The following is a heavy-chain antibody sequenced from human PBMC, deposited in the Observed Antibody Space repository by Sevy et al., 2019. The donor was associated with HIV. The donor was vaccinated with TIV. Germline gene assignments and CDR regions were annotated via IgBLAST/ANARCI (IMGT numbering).Heavy chain of an antibody. J-gene: IGHJ3*02. CDR2: IIPIFGTA. V-gene: IGHV1-69*13. D-gene: IGHD4-4*01. CDR1: GDTFSSYA. CDR3: ARDTMTTITTKAFDI. Sequence: SVKVSCKASGDTFSSYAISWVRQAPGQGLEWMGGIIPIFGTANYAQKFQGRVTITADESTTTGYMELSSLRSEDMAVYYCARDTMTTITTKAFDIWGQGTMVTVSS.